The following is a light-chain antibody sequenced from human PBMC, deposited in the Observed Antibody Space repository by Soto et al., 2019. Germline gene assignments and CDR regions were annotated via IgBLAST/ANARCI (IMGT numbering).Light chain of an antibody. Sequence: QSALTQPASVSGSPGQSITISGTGTSSDVGGYSYVSWYQQHPGKTPKLMIYEVSNRPSGVSHRFSGSKSGNTASLPISGLQTEDEADYYCSSFSSITREVFGGGTKVTVL. CDR2: EVS. V-gene: IGLV2-14*01. J-gene: IGLJ2*01. CDR3: SSFSSITREV. CDR1: SSDVGGYSY.